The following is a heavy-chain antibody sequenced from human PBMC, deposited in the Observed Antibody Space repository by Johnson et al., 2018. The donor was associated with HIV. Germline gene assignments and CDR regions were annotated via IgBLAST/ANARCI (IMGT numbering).Heavy chain of an antibody. J-gene: IGHJ3*02. CDR1: GFTFSSYA. CDR2: ISGSGGST. CDR3: AKEGLGYDSSGYYYVGDAFDI. V-gene: IGHV3-23*04. D-gene: IGHD3-22*01. Sequence: EVQLVESGGGLVQPGGSLRLSCAASGFTFSSYAMSWVRQAPGKGLEWVSAISGSGGSTYYADSVKGRFTISRDNSKNTLYLQMNSLRADDTAVYYCAKEGLGYDSSGYYYVGDAFDIWGQGTMVTVSS.